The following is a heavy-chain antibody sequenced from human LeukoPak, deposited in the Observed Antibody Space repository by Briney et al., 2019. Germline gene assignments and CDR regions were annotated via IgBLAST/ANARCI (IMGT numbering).Heavy chain of an antibody. J-gene: IGHJ4*02. CDR1: GGSISSSSYY. D-gene: IGHD6-19*01. V-gene: IGHV4-39*01. CDR3: ARRRLGSGAFDY. Sequence: PSETLSLTCTVSGGSISSSSYYWGWIRQPPGKGLEWIGSIYYSGSTYYNPSLKSRVTISVDTSKNQFSLKLSSVTAADTAVFYCARRRLGSGAFDYWGQETLVTVSS. CDR2: IYYSGST.